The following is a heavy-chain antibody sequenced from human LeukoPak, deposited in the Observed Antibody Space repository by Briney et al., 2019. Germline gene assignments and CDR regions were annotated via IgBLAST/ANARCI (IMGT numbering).Heavy chain of an antibody. J-gene: IGHJ5*02. D-gene: IGHD3-22*01. CDR3: ARDEARYSSGYYPIWFDP. V-gene: IGHV1-18*01. CDR2: ISGYNGYT. CDR1: GYTFTSYG. Sequence: GASVKVSCKASGYTFTSYGISWVRQDPGQRLERIGWISGYNGYTHYAHNLQGRVTMTTDTSTSTAYMELRSLRSDDTAVYYCARDEARYSSGYYPIWFDPWGQGTLVTVSS.